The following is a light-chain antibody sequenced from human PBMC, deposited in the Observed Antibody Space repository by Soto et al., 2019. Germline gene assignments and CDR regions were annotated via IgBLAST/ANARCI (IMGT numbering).Light chain of an antibody. J-gene: IGKJ1*01. CDR1: QNISNY. CDR3: QQYGSSPTT. Sequence: SVVTQSPSTLSLSPGTRPTLCCRASQNISNYLIWYQQKPGQAPRIIIYDVSNRAAGIPARFSGSGSGTDFNLTISRLETEDFAVYYCQQYGSSPTTFGQGTKVDIK. CDR2: DVS. V-gene: IGKV3-20*01.